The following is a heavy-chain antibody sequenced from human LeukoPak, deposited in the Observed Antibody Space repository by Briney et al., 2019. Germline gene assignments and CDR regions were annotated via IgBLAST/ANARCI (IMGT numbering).Heavy chain of an antibody. J-gene: IGHJ4*02. CDR1: GFTFSSYG. Sequence: GRSLRLSCAASGFTFSSYGIHWVRQAPGKGLEWVALISSDGSNRDYANSVKGRFTISRDNSKNTLYLQMNNLRTDDTAVYYCAIGLYYYGSGTYYTLSCWGQGTLVTVSS. D-gene: IGHD3-10*01. V-gene: IGHV3-30*03. CDR2: ISSDGSNR. CDR3: AIGLYYYGSGTYYTLSC.